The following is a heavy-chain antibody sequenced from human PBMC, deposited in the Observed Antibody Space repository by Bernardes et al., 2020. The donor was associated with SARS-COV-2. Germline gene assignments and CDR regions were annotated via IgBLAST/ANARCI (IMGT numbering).Heavy chain of an antibody. V-gene: IGHV3-23*01. J-gene: IGHJ6*02. Sequence: GGSLRLSCAASGFTFSSYAMSWVRQAPGKGLEWVSAISGSGGSTYYADSVKGRFTISRDNSKNTLYLQMNSLRAEDMAVYYCAKSSSGWSYYYYGMDVWGQGTTVTVSS. CDR3: AKSSSGWSYYYYGMDV. CDR2: ISGSGGST. CDR1: GFTFSSYA. D-gene: IGHD6-19*01.